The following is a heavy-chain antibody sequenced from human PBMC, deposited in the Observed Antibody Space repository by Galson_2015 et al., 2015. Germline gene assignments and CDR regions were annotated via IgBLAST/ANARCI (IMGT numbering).Heavy chain of an antibody. CDR3: AREKFQDPFDY. CDR1: GFTFSSYG. D-gene: IGHD2-15*01. V-gene: IGHV3-30*03. CDR2: ISYDGSNK. Sequence: SLRLSCAASGFTFSSYGMHWVRQAPGKGLEWVAVISYDGSNKYYADSVKGRFTISRDNSKNTLYLQMNSLRAEDTAVYYCAREKFQDPFDYWGQGTLVTVSS. J-gene: IGHJ4*02.